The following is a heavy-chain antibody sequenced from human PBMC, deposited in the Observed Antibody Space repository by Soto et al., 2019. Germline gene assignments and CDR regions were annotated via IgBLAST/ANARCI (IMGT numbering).Heavy chain of an antibody. J-gene: IGHJ4*02. Sequence: QVQLVQSGAEVKKPGASVKVSCKASGYTFTSYGISWVRQAPGQGLEWMGWISAYNGNTNYAQKLQGRVTMTTDTSTSTAYMELRSLISDDTAVYYCARVTNVRRTVVTRLDYWGQGTLVTVSS. D-gene: IGHD2-21*02. V-gene: IGHV1-18*01. CDR3: ARVTNVRRTVVTRLDY. CDR1: GYTFTSYG. CDR2: ISAYNGNT.